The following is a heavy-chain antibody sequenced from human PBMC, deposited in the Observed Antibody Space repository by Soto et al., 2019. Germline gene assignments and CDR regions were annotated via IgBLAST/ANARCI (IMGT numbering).Heavy chain of an antibody. CDR1: GGTFSSYA. D-gene: IGHD3-10*01. J-gene: IGHJ5*02. Sequence: QVQLVQSGAEVKKPGSSVKVSCKASGGTFSSYAISWVRQAPGQGLEWMGGIIPIFGTANYAQKFQGRVTITADESTSTAYTELSSLSSEDTAVYSCARGTSGSYYTPFWFDPWGQGTLVTVSS. V-gene: IGHV1-69*12. CDR2: IIPIFGTA. CDR3: ARGTSGSYYTPFWFDP.